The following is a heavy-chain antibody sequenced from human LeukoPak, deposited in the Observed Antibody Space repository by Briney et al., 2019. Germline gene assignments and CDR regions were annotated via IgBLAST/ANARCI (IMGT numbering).Heavy chain of an antibody. CDR1: GFTFSSYS. Sequence: GGSLRLSCAASGFTFSSYSMNWVRQAPGKGLEWVSSISSSSSYIYYADSVKGRFTISRDNAKNSLYLQMNSLRAEDTAVYYCAREVPQYYDSWSGYYADYYYYYMDVWGKGTTVTVSS. CDR2: ISSSSSYI. V-gene: IGHV3-21*01. D-gene: IGHD3-3*01. J-gene: IGHJ6*03. CDR3: AREVPQYYDSWSGYYADYYYYYMDV.